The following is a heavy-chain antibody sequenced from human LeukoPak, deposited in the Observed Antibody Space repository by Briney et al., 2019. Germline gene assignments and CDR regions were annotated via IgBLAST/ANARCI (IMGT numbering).Heavy chain of an antibody. J-gene: IGHJ4*02. D-gene: IGHD1-26*01. CDR1: GYSISSGYY. Sequence: PSETLSPTCAVSGYSISSGYYWGWIRQPPGKGLEWIGSIYHSGSTYYNPSLKSRVTISVDTSKNQFSLKLSSVTAADTAVYYCARPYVGATTGFDYWGQGTLVTVSS. CDR2: IYHSGST. CDR3: ARPYVGATTGFDY. V-gene: IGHV4-38-2*01.